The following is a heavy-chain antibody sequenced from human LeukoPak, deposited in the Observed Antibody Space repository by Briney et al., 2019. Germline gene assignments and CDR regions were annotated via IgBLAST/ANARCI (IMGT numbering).Heavy chain of an antibody. Sequence: GGSLRLSCAASGFTVSSNYMSWVRQAPGKGLEWVSVIYSGGSTYYADSVKGRFTISRDNSKNTLYLQMNSLRAEDTAVYYCAXEGGIAARPSDYWGQGTLVTVSS. J-gene: IGHJ4*02. CDR2: IYSGGST. V-gene: IGHV3-53*01. CDR1: GFTVSSNY. D-gene: IGHD6-6*01. CDR3: AXEGGIAARPSDY.